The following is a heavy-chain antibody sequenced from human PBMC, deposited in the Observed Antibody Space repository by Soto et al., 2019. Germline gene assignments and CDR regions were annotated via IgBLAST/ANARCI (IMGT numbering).Heavy chain of an antibody. CDR3: VRQGIGNLHGLVDV. CDR1: SGPSSSHN. J-gene: IGHJ6*02. Sequence: QVQLQQSGPGLVKPSETLSLTCSVSSGPSSSHNWGWIRQPPGRGLEWIGYVYSTGGTSYNPSLTRRVTISADTSTNHISLTLTSVTAADPAVYYCVRQGIGNLHGLVDVWGQGTTVRVSS. CDR2: VYSTGGT. V-gene: IGHV4-59*08. D-gene: IGHD1-1*01.